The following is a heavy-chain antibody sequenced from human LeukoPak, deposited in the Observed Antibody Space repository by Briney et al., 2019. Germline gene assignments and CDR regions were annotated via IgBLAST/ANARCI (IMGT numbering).Heavy chain of an antibody. CDR1: GGSISSYY. V-gene: IGHV4-59*01. Sequence: PSETLSLTCTVSGGSISSYYWSWIRQPPGKGLEWIGYIYYSGSTNYNPSLKSRVTISVDTSKNQFSLKLSSVTAADTAVYYCSRAGYSIGWSSFDYWGQGTLVTVSS. J-gene: IGHJ4*02. D-gene: IGHD6-19*01. CDR3: SRAGYSIGWSSFDY. CDR2: IYYSGST.